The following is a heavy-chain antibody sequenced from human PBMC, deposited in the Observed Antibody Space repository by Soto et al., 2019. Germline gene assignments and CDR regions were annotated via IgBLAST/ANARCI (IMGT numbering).Heavy chain of an antibody. CDR3: AIGCLVATIMIDAFDI. CDR2: ISWDGGST. J-gene: IGHJ3*02. V-gene: IGHV3-43*01. Sequence: PGGYLRLSCAASGLTFDDYTMHWVRQAPGKGLEWVSLISWDGGSTYYADSVKGRFTISRDNSKNSLYLQMNSLRTEDSALFFFAIGCLVATIMIDAFDIWGQGTMVTVSS. D-gene: IGHD5-12*01. CDR1: GLTFDDYT.